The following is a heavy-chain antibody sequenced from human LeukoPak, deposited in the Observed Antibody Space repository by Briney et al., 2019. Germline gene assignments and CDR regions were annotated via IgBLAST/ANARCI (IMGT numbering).Heavy chain of an antibody. Sequence: GGSLRLSCAASGFTFSSYWMSWVRQAPGKGLEWVANIKQDGSEKYYVDSVEGRFTISRDNAKNSLYLQMNSLRAEDTAVYYCARDGKRDLNDGDAFDIWGQGTTVTVSS. CDR2: IKQDGSEK. V-gene: IGHV3-7*01. J-gene: IGHJ3*02. CDR1: GFTFSSYW. CDR3: ARDGKRDLNDGDAFDI. D-gene: IGHD1-1*01.